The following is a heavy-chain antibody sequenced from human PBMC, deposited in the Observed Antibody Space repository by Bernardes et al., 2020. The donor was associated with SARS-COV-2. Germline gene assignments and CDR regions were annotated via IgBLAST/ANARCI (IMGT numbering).Heavy chain of an antibody. J-gene: IGHJ6*02. CDR1: GFTFSSYA. CDR3: ARHHSGSYPYYYYGMDV. CDR2: ISGSGGDP. D-gene: IGHD1-26*01. Sequence: GSLCLSCAASGFTFSSYAMSWVRQAPGTGLEWVSGISGSGGDPYYADSVKGRFTISRDNSKNTLYLQMNSLRADDTAVYYCARHHSGSYPYYYYGMDVWGQGTTVTVSS. V-gene: IGHV3-23*01.